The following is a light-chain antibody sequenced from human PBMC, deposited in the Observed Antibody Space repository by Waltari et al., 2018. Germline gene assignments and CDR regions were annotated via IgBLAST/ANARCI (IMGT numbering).Light chain of an antibody. CDR1: QPVFTN. CDR2: GAS. V-gene: IGKV3-15*01. J-gene: IGKJ1*01. Sequence: IVMTQSPATLSVSPGERATLSCRASQPVFTNLAWYQQNPGQAPRLLIYGASTRATDIPARFSGSGSGTEFTLTISSMESEDFAMYYCRQYNSWPPTATFGQGTKVEIK. CDR3: RQYNSWPPTAT.